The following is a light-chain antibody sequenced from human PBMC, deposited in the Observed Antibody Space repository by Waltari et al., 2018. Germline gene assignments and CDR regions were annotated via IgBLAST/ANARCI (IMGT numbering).Light chain of an antibody. V-gene: IGKV3-15*01. Sequence: EIVMTQSPAILSVSPGERATFSCRASQSVSSNLAWFQQNPGQAPRLLIFAASTRATGIPARFSGSGSGTEFTLTISSLQSEDFAVYHCQQYNNWPLTFGGGTKVE. CDR2: AAS. J-gene: IGKJ4*01. CDR1: QSVSSN. CDR3: QQYNNWPLT.